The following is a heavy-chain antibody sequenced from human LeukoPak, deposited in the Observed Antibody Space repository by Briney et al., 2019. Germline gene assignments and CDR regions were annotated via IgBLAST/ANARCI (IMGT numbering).Heavy chain of an antibody. D-gene: IGHD3-3*01. CDR3: AREIFGVVKLFDY. Sequence: ASVKVSCKASGYTFTGYYMHWVRQAPGQGLEWMGWINPNSGGTNYAQKFQGRVTMTRDTSISTAYMELSRLRSDDTAVYYCAREIFGVVKLFDYWGREPWSPSPQ. CDR2: INPNSGGT. CDR1: GYTFTGYY. J-gene: IGHJ4*02. V-gene: IGHV1-2*02.